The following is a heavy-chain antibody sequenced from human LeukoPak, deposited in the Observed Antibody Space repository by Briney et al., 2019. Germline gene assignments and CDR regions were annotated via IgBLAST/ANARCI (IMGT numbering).Heavy chain of an antibody. CDR2: IGQDGTEK. J-gene: IGHJ4*02. D-gene: IGHD1-1*01. Sequence: GGSLRLSCAASGFALNTYWMSWVRQAPGKGLEWVANIGQDGTEKHHVDSVRGRFTISRDNAKITVFLQMKRLRAEDTAVYYCARERDGKDYWGQGSLVTVSS. V-gene: IGHV3-7*03. CDR1: GFALNTYW. CDR3: ARERDGKDY.